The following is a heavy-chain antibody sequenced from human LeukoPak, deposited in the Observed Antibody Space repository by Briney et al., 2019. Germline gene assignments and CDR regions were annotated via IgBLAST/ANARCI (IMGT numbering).Heavy chain of an antibody. Sequence: GGSLRPSCAASGFTFSSYAMHWVRQAPGKGLEWVAVISYDGSNKYYADSVKGRFTISRDNSKNTLYLQMNSLRAEDTAVYYCARDGEYQLPFDYWGQGTLVTVSS. CDR1: GFTFSSYA. J-gene: IGHJ4*02. D-gene: IGHD2-2*01. V-gene: IGHV3-30*04. CDR2: ISYDGSNK. CDR3: ARDGEYQLPFDY.